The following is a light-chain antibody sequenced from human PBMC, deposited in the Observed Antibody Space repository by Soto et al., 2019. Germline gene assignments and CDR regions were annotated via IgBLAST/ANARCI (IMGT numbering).Light chain of an antibody. V-gene: IGKV1-6*01. Sequence: AIQMTQSPSSLSASIGERVTITCRASQDIRDDLGWYQQKPGKAPKVLIYGASNLQSGVPSRFSGSGSGTDFTLTISNLQPEDFATYYCLQDYSYPRTFGQGTKVESK. CDR3: LQDYSYPRT. CDR2: GAS. CDR1: QDIRDD. J-gene: IGKJ1*01.